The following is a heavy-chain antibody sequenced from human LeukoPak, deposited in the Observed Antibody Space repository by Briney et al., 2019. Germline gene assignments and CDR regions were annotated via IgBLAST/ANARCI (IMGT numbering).Heavy chain of an antibody. CDR1: GYGFTSYD. CDR2: MNPNRGQT. D-gene: IGHD1-26*01. Sequence: ASVKVSCKASGYGFTSYDIDWVRQAPGQGLEWMGWMNPNRGQTGYAQKFQGRVTMTRDTSTNTAYLELSSLRSEDTAVYYCARGRIVGGLDPRRQGTLVGVPS. CDR3: ARGRIVGGLDP. V-gene: IGHV1-8*02. J-gene: IGHJ5*02.